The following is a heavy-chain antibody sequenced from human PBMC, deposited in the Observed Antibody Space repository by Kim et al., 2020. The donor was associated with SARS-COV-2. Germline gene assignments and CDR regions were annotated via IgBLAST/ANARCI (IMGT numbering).Heavy chain of an antibody. D-gene: IGHD1-26*01. V-gene: IGHV5-51*01. J-gene: IGHJ4*02. CDR3: ARPSIVGATTSFDY. Sequence: SPSFPGQVTISADKSIRTAYLQWSSLKASDTAMYYCARPSIVGATTSFDYWGQGTLVTVSS.